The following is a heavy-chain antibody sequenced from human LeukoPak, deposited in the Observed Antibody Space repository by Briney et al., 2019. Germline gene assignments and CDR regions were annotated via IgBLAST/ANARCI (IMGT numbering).Heavy chain of an antibody. D-gene: IGHD3-10*01. J-gene: IGHJ4*02. Sequence: KASETLSLTCTVSGGSISSYYWSWIRQPPGKGLEWIGYIYYSGSTNYNPSLKSRVTISVDTSKNQFSLKLSSVTAADTAVYYCARHTYGSGSMIRGQGTLVTVSS. CDR2: IYYSGST. CDR1: GGSISSYY. V-gene: IGHV4-59*08. CDR3: ARHTYGSGSMI.